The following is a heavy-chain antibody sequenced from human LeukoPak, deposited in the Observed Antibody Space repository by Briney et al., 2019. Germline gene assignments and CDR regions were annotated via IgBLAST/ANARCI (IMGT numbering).Heavy chain of an antibody. Sequence: ASVKVSCKASGYTFTSYYMHWVRQAPGQGLEWMGIINPSGGSTSYAQKFQGRATMTRDMSTSTVYMELSSLRSEDTAVYYCARGGLQHWFDPWGQGTPVTVSS. J-gene: IGHJ5*02. CDR2: INPSGGST. D-gene: IGHD3-16*01. CDR3: ARGGLQHWFDP. V-gene: IGHV1-46*01. CDR1: GYTFTSYY.